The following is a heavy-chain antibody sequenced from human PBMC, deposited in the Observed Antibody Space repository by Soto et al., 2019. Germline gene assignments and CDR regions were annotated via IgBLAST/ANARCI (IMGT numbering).Heavy chain of an antibody. J-gene: IGHJ5*02. CDR2: INHSGST. D-gene: IGHD6-13*01. CDR3: ARAAAGTNWFDP. V-gene: IGHV4-34*01. Sequence: QVQLQQWGAGLLKPSETLSLTCAVYGGSFSGYYWSWIRQPPGKGLEWIGEINHSGSTNYNPSLKSRVTISVATSKTQFSLKLSSVTAAATAVYYCARAAAGTNWFDPWGQGTLVTVSS. CDR1: GGSFSGYY.